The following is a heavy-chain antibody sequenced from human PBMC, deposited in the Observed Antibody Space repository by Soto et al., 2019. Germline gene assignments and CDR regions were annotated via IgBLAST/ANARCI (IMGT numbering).Heavy chain of an antibody. J-gene: IGHJ5*02. CDR3: AKDSSVTAAGSGGWFDP. V-gene: IGHV3-30*18. Sequence: QVQLVESGGGVVQPGRSLRLSCVASGFDFNTYGLHWVRQAPGKGLEWVAAISFDGGNQYYADSVKGRFTISRDKSNSTLYLQMNSLGAEDTATYFCAKDSSVTAAGSGGWFDPWGPGTLVIVSS. D-gene: IGHD6-13*01. CDR1: GFDFNTYG. CDR2: ISFDGGNQ.